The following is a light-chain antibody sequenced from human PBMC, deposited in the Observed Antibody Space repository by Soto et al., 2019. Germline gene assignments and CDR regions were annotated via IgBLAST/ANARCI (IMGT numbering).Light chain of an antibody. CDR2: NAS. V-gene: IGKV3-11*01. J-gene: IGKJ4*01. CDR3: QQRSSWPLT. Sequence: EIVLTQSPATLSLSPGERATLSCRASQSVSSFLAWYQQKPGQAPRLLIYNASNRATGIPARFSGSGSGTDFTLTVSNLEPEDFAVYYCQQRSSWPLTFGGGTKMDIK. CDR1: QSVSSF.